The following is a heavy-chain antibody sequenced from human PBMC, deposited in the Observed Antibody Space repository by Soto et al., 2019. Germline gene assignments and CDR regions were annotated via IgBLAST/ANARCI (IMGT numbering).Heavy chain of an antibody. CDR2: IYYSGSP. D-gene: IGHD7-27*01. J-gene: IGHJ4*02. V-gene: IGHV4-39*01. CDR3: ARHHRPPSYYFDY. Sequence: SSETLSLTCTVSGVSISSPSYYWGWIRQPPGKGLEWIGSIYYSGSPYYNPSLKGPVTISVDTSKNQLSLKLSSVTAADTAVYYCARHHRPPSYYFDYWGQGTLVTVSS. CDR1: GVSISSPSYY.